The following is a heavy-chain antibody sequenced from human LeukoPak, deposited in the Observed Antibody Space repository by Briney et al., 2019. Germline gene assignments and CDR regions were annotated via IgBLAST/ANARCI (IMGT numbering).Heavy chain of an antibody. V-gene: IGHV4-59*01. D-gene: IGHD2-2*01. CDR3: ARGYQRRYFDY. CDR2: IYYSGST. Sequence: SETLSLSCTVSGGSISSYYWGWIRQPPGQGLEWIGYIYYSGSTNYNPSLKSRVTISVDTSKNQFSLKLSSVTAADTAVYYCARGYQRRYFDYWGQGTLVTVSS. J-gene: IGHJ4*02. CDR1: GGSISSYY.